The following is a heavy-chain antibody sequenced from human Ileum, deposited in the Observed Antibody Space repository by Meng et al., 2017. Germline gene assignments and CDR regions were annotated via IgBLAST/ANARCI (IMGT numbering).Heavy chain of an antibody. CDR1: GGSISSSIW. Sequence: QVQLQESGPGLVKPSGTLSLTCAVSGGSISSSIWWSWVRQPPEKGLEWIGEIHHSGTTNYSPSLKSRLTISVDKSKNQFSLKLQSVTAADTPVYFCARGVVSGSHYNTYWGQGIPVTVSS. CDR3: ARGVVSGSHYNTY. J-gene: IGHJ4*02. CDR2: IHHSGTT. D-gene: IGHD3-10*01. V-gene: IGHV4-4*02.